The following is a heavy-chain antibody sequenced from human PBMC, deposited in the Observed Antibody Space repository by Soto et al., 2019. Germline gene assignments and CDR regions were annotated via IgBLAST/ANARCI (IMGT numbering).Heavy chain of an antibody. Sequence: SETLSLTCAVYGGSFSGYYWSWIRQPPGKGLEWIGEINHSGSTNYNPSLKSRVTISVDTSKNQFSLKLSSVTAADTAVYYCARGLRIQLWPGRTDYFESWGQGTRVTVSS. D-gene: IGHD5-18*01. CDR1: GGSFSGYY. V-gene: IGHV4-34*01. J-gene: IGHJ4*02. CDR2: INHSGST. CDR3: ARGLRIQLWPGRTDYFES.